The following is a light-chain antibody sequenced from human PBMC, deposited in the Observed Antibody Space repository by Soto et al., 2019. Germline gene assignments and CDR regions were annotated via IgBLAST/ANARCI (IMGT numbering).Light chain of an antibody. J-gene: IGLJ1*01. CDR3: CSFAGNSIYV. CDR1: SSDVGRYSL. V-gene: IGLV2-23*01. Sequence: QSVLAQPASVSGSPGQSITISCTGTSSDVGRYSLVSWYQQHPGKAPKVIISEDSKRPSGASNRFSGSKSGNTASLTISGLQAEDEADYYCCSFAGNSIYVFGTGTKVTVL. CDR2: EDS.